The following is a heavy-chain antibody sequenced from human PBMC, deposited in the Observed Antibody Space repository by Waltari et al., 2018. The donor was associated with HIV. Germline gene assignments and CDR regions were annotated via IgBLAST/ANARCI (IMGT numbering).Heavy chain of an antibody. D-gene: IGHD6-25*01. CDR2: THPNSGRT. CDR3: AKSLAAAGTRGWFDT. Sequence: QVHLVQSATEVKKPGASVKVSCQASGNTFTSSQIHWVRQAAGQGLEWMGWTHPNSGRTGYARKFQGRVKMTSNTSTSTVYRELSSLRSEDTAIYYCAKSLAAAGTRGWFDTWGQGTLVTVSS. V-gene: IGHV1-8*01. CDR1: GNTFTSSQ. J-gene: IGHJ5*02.